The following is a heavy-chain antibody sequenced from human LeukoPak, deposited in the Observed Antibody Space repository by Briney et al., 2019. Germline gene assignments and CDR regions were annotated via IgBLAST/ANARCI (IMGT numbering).Heavy chain of an antibody. CDR3: ARMGSSSLSDWFDP. CDR1: GFTFSSYW. V-gene: IGHV3-7*01. Sequence: GGSLRLSCAASGFTFSSYWMSCVRQAPGKGLEWVANIKQDGSEKYYVDSVKGRFTISRDNAKNSLYLQMNSLRAEDTAEYYCARMGSSSLSDWFDPWGQGTLVTVSS. D-gene: IGHD6-6*01. J-gene: IGHJ5*02. CDR2: IKQDGSEK.